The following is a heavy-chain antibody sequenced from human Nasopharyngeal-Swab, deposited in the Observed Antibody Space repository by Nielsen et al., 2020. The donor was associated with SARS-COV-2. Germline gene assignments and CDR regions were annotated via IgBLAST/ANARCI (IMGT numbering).Heavy chain of an antibody. CDR3: AKDRKAPLDY. Sequence: GESLKISCAASGFTFSSYWMHWVRQAPGKGLVWVSRINSDGSSTSYADSVKGRFTISRDNSKNTLYLQMNSLRAEDTAVYYCAKDRKAPLDYWGQGTLVTVSS. CDR2: INSDGSST. V-gene: IGHV3-74*01. CDR1: GFTFSSYW. J-gene: IGHJ4*02.